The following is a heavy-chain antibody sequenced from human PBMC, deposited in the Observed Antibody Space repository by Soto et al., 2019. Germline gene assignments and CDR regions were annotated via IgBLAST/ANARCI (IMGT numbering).Heavy chain of an antibody. CDR3: ASSWGFDAFDI. Sequence: QLQLQESGSGLVKPSQTLSLTCAVSGGSISSGGYSWSWIRQPPGKGLEWIGYIYHSGSTYYNPSLRSXXTXSXXRSKNQFSLKLSSVAAADTAVYYCASSWGFDAFDIWGQGTMVTVSS. CDR1: GGSISSGGYS. CDR2: IYHSGST. J-gene: IGHJ3*02. D-gene: IGHD7-27*01. V-gene: IGHV4-30-2*01.